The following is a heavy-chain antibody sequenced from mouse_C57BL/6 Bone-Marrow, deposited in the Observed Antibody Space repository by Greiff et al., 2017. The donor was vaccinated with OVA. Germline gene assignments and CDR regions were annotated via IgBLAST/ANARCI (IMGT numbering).Heavy chain of an antibody. Sequence: QVQLQQPGPGLVQPSQSLSITCTVSGFSLTSYGVHWVRQSPGKGLEWLGVIWRGGSTDYNAAFMSRLSITKDNSKSQVFFKMNSLQADDTAIYYCAKKVYYDYVWFAYWGQGTLVTVSA. CDR3: AKKVYYDYVWFAY. CDR2: IWRGGST. J-gene: IGHJ3*01. V-gene: IGHV2-5*01. CDR1: GFSLTSYG. D-gene: IGHD2-4*01.